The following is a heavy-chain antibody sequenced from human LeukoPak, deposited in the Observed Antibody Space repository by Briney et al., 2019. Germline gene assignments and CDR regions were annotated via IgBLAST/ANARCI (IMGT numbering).Heavy chain of an antibody. CDR1: GGTFSSYA. D-gene: IGHD1-26*01. Sequence: GASVKVSCKASGGTFSSYAISWVRQAPGQGLEWMGGIIPIFGTADYAQKFHGRVTITADQSTSTAYMELNSLRSEDTAVYFCARDVGATVVFDIWGQGTFVTVSS. J-gene: IGHJ3*02. V-gene: IGHV1-69*13. CDR2: IIPIFGTA. CDR3: ARDVGATVVFDI.